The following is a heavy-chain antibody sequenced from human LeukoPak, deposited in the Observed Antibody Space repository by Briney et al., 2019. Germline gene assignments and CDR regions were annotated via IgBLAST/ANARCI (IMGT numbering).Heavy chain of an antibody. CDR2: IYSGGST. J-gene: IGHJ4*02. V-gene: IGHV3-53*01. CDR3: ASVGYSSGWYFYY. D-gene: IGHD6-19*01. Sequence: GGSLRLSCAASGFTVSSNYMSWVRQAPGKGLEWVSVIYSGGSTYYADSVKGRFTISRDNSKNTLYLQMNSLRAEDTAVYYCASVGYSSGWYFYYWGQGTLVTVSS. CDR1: GFTVSSNY.